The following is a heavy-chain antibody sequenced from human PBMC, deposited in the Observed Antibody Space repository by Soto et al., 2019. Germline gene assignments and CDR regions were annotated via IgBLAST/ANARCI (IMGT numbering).Heavy chain of an antibody. CDR2: IRGVAGST. Sequence: EVQLLESGGGLVQPGGSLRLSCAASGFTFSTFDMTWVRQAPGKGLEWVSLIRGVAGSTHYPDSVKGRFTISKDTSNNVLYLEMNSLRADDTAVYFCVKGAWLDYWGQGIMVTVSS. CDR1: GFTFSTFD. V-gene: IGHV3-23*01. J-gene: IGHJ4*02. CDR3: VKGAWLDY.